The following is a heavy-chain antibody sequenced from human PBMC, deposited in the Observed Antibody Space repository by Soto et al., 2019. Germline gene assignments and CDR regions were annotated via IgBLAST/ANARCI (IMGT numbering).Heavy chain of an antibody. CDR1: GFTFSTFD. D-gene: IGHD3-10*01. J-gene: IGHJ5*02. V-gene: IGHV3-13*01. CDR3: ARDHYYYGSGSYYNRYNWFDP. CDR2: IGTLSDT. Sequence: GGSLRLSCAVSGFTFSTFDIHWVRQAPGKGLEWVSGIGTLSDTYYADSVKGRFTISRDNAKNSLYLQMNSLRAEDTAVYYCARDHYYYGSGSYYNRYNWFDPWGQGTLVTVSS.